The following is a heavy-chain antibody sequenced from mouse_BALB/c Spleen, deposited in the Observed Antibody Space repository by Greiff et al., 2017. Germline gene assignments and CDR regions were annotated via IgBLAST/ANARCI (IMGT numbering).Heavy chain of an antibody. Sequence: EVQRVESGAELVRSGASVKLSCTASGFNIKDYYMHWVKQRPEQGLEWIGWIDPENGDTEYAPKFQGKATMTADTSSNTAYLQLSSLTSEDTAVYYCNAWGYGNYWYFDVWGAGTTVTVSS. V-gene: IGHV14-4*02. J-gene: IGHJ1*01. CDR1: GFNIKDYY. CDR3: NAWGYGNYWYFDV. CDR2: IDPENGDT. D-gene: IGHD2-10*02.